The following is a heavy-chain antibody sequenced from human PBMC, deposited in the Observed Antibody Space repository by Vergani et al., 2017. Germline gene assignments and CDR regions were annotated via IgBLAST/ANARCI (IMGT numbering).Heavy chain of an antibody. CDR2: INHSGST. D-gene: IGHD3-22*01. J-gene: IGHJ4*02. Sequence: QVQLQQWGAGLLKPSETLSLTCAVYGGSFSGYYWSWIRQPPGKGLEWIGEINHSGSTNYNPSLKGRVTISVDTSKNQFSLKLSSVTAADTAVYYCARGLGDSSGYYFFDYWGQGTLVTVSS. CDR1: GGSFSGYY. CDR3: ARGLGDSSGYYFFDY. V-gene: IGHV4-34*01.